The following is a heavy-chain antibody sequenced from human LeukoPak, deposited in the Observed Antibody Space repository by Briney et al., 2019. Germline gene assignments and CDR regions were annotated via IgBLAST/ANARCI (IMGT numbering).Heavy chain of an antibody. J-gene: IGHJ4*02. CDR2: IWYDGSNK. V-gene: IGHV3-33*01. CDR3: ARVIKGFLVWSYFDY. CDR1: GFTFSSYG. D-gene: IGHD3-3*01. Sequence: GRSLRLSCAASGFTFSSYGMHWVRQAPGKGLEWVAVIWYDGSNKCYADSVKGRFTISGDNSKNTLYLQMNSLRAEDTAVYYCARVIKGFLVWSYFDYWGQGTLVTVSS.